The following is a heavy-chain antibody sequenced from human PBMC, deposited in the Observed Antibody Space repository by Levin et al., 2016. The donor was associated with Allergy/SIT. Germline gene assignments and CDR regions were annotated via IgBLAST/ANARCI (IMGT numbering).Heavy chain of an antibody. CDR2: MYYSGST. J-gene: IGHJ6*02. V-gene: IGHV4-59*13. Sequence: SETLSLTCTVSGDSISIYYWSWIRQPPGKGLEWIGHMYYSGSTDQNPSLKSRVTISLDTSRNQFSLKLTSVTAADTAVYYCARGFHSGVAVAWVGVVLDVWGQGTTVTVSS. D-gene: IGHD6-19*01. CDR3: ARGFHSGVAVAWVGVVLDV. CDR1: GDSISIYY.